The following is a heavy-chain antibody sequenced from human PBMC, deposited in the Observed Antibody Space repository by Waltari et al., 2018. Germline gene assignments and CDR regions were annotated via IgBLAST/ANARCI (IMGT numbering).Heavy chain of an antibody. D-gene: IGHD2-21*02. CDR3: ARGGAWIVTASNWHWFDP. V-gene: IGHV3-66*01. Sequence: EVQLVESGGGLVQPGGSLRLACAASDLTVTTNYMICFRQSPGKGLEWVSVIYRGGNTYYADSVKGRFTISRDNSKNTLFLQMNSLRVEDTAVYYCARGGAWIVTASNWHWFDPWGQGTLVTVSS. J-gene: IGHJ5*02. CDR2: IYRGGNT. CDR1: DLTVTTNY.